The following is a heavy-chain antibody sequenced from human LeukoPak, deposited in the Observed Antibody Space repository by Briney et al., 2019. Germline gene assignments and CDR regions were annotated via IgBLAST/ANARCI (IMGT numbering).Heavy chain of an antibody. CDR1: GFTFSSYW. J-gene: IGHJ6*02. V-gene: IGHV3-7*01. CDR2: IKQDGSEK. Sequence: PGGSLRLSCAASGFTFSSYWVTWVRQAPGKGLEWVANIKQDGSEKYYVDSVKGRFTISRDNAKNSLYLQMNSLRAEDTAVYYCARHRGLLWFGDLGTYFYGMDVWGQGTTVPVSS. CDR3: ARHRGLLWFGDLGTYFYGMDV. D-gene: IGHD3-10*01.